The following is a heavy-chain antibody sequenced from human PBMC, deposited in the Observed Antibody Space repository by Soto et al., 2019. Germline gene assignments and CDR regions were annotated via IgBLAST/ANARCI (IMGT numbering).Heavy chain of an antibody. CDR2: IYSGGGT. CDR3: ARDGGYTYGLLWYFDL. Sequence: EVQLVESGGGVVQPGGSLRLSCAASGFTVSSNYMSWVRQAPGKGLEWVSVIYSGGGTYYADSVKGRFIISRDNSKNTLYLQMNRLRAEDTAVYYCARDGGYTYGLLWYFDLWGRGTLVTVSS. CDR1: GFTVSSNY. V-gene: IGHV3-66*01. J-gene: IGHJ2*01. D-gene: IGHD5-18*01.